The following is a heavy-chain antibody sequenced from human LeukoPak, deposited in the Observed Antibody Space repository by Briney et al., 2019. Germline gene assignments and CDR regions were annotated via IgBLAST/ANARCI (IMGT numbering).Heavy chain of an antibody. V-gene: IGHV4-59*08. Sequence: PSETLALTCTVSGGSILNYYWSWVRQPPGKGLEWIGYVYYTGATNYHPSFKSRVTISVDTSKNQFSLKLSSVTAADTAAYYCARRTYFDLWGRGTLVTVSS. J-gene: IGHJ2*01. CDR1: GGSILNYY. CDR3: ARRTYFDL. CDR2: VYYTGAT.